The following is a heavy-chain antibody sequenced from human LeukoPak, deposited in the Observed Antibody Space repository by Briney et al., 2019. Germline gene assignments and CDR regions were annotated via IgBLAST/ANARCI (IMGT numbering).Heavy chain of an antibody. CDR1: GGTIGSDY. J-gene: IGHJ4*02. CDR2: IYYTGGT. CDR3: AKYGNSGWVIDN. V-gene: IGHV4-59*08. Sequence: SETLSLTCTVSGGTIGSDYWTWIRQPPGKRLEYIGYIYYTGGTNYNPSLKSRVTISVDTSKNQFSLKLSSVTAADTAAYFCAKYGNSGWVIDNWGQGTLVTVSS. D-gene: IGHD6-19*01.